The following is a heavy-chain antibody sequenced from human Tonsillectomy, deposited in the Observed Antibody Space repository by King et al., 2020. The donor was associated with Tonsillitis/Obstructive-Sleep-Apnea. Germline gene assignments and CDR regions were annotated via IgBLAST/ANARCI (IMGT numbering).Heavy chain of an antibody. CDR2: IKSKTDGGTT. V-gene: IGHV3-15*01. CDR1: GFTFSNAW. Sequence: DVQLVESGGGLVKPGGSLRLSCAASGFTFSNAWMSWVRQAPGKGLEWVGRIKSKTDGGTTDYAAPVKGRFTISRDDSKNTLYLQMNSLKTEDTAVYYCTTYSSSWYKLAFDYWGQGTLVTVSS. CDR3: TTYSSSWYKLAFDY. D-gene: IGHD6-13*01. J-gene: IGHJ4*02.